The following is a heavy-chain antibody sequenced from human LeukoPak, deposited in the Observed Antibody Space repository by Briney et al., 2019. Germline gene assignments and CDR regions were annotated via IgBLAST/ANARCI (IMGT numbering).Heavy chain of an antibody. V-gene: IGHV4-59*08. J-gene: IGHJ4*02. D-gene: IGHD6-19*01. CDR1: GGSFSGYY. CDR3: TTTTRGWYGVGDY. Sequence: SETLSLTCAVYGGSFSGYYWSWIRQPPGKGLEWIGYIYYSGGTNYNPSLKSRVTISVDTSKNHFSLKLSSVTAADTAVYYCTTTTRGWYGVGDYWGQGTLVTVSS. CDR2: IYYSGGT.